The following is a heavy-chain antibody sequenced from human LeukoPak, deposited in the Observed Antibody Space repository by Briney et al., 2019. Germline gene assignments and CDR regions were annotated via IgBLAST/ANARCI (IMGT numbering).Heavy chain of an antibody. J-gene: IGHJ4*02. CDR3: ARVRWGGLYYFDS. CDR2: IRYDGSNK. CDR1: GFTFSSYG. D-gene: IGHD3-16*01. Sequence: GGSLRLSCAASGFTFSSYGMHWVRQAPGKGLEWVAFIRYDGSNKYYADSVKGRFTISRDNSKNTLYLQMNSLRAEDTAVYYCARVRWGGLYYFDSWGQGTLLTVSS. V-gene: IGHV3-30*02.